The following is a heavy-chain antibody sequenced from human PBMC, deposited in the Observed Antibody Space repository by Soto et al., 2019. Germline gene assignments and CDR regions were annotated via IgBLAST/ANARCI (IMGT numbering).Heavy chain of an antibody. D-gene: IGHD5-18*01. Sequence: QVQLQQWGAGLLKPSETLSLTCAVYGGSFSGYYWCWIRQPPGKGLEWIGEINHSGSTNYNPSLKRRVTISVDTSKNQFSLKLSSVTAADTAVYYCARGLLVDTAQSFDYWGQGTLVTVSS. J-gene: IGHJ4*02. CDR1: GGSFSGYY. CDR2: INHSGST. CDR3: ARGLLVDTAQSFDY. V-gene: IGHV4-34*01.